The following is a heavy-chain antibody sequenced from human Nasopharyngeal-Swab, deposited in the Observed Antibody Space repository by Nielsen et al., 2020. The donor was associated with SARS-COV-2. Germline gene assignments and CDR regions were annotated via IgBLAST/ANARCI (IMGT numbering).Heavy chain of an antibody. CDR1: GFTFSSYA. V-gene: IGHV3-30-3*01. D-gene: IGHD6-13*01. J-gene: IGHJ2*01. CDR3: AKAPRAAAGPHWYFDL. CDR2: ISYDGSNK. Sequence: GGSLRLSCAASGFTFSSYAIHWVRQAPGKGLEWVAVISYDGSNKYYADSVKGRFTISRDNSKNTLYLQMNSLRAEDTAVYYCAKAPRAAAGPHWYFDLWGRGTLVTVSS.